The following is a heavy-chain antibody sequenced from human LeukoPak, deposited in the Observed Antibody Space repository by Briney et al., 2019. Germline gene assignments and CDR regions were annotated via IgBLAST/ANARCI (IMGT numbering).Heavy chain of an antibody. CDR1: GFTFSSYE. V-gene: IGHV3-21*01. CDR3: ASLGTYLTGPFYDY. D-gene: IGHD3-9*01. J-gene: IGHJ4*02. CDR2: ISSSSSYI. Sequence: PGGSLRLSCAASGFTFSSYEMNWVRQAPGKGLEWVSSISSSSSYIYYADSVKGRSTISRDNAKNSLYLQMNSLRAEDTAVYYCASLGTYLTGPFYDYWGQGTLVTVSS.